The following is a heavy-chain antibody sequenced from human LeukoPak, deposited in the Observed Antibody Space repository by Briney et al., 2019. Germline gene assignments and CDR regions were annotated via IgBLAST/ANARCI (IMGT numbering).Heavy chain of an antibody. CDR2: ISSSPSYI. Sequence: GGSLRLSCAASGFTFSNYAMNWVRQAPGKGLEWVSSISSSPSYIYYADSVKGRFTISRDNSKNTLYLQMNSLRAEDTAVYYCAKEEMITFGGVIGDFDYWGQGTLVTVSS. J-gene: IGHJ4*02. CDR3: AKEEMITFGGVIGDFDY. V-gene: IGHV3-21*04. D-gene: IGHD3-16*02. CDR1: GFTFSNYA.